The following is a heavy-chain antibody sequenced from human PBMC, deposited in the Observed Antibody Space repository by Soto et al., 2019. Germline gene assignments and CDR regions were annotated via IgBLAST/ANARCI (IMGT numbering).Heavy chain of an antibody. CDR2: ISGSGGST. Sequence: PGGSLRLSCAASGFTFSSYAMSWVRQAPGKGLEWVSAISGSGGSTYYADSVKGRFTISRDNSKNTLYLQMNSLRAEDTAVYYCAKAARPKNYYYYYGMDVWGQGTTVTVSS. J-gene: IGHJ6*02. CDR1: GFTFSSYA. D-gene: IGHD6-6*01. V-gene: IGHV3-23*01. CDR3: AKAARPKNYYYYYGMDV.